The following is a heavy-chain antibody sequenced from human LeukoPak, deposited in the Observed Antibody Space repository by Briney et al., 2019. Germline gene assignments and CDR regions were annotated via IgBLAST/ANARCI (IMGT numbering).Heavy chain of an antibody. CDR1: GYTFTSYA. V-gene: IGHV1-18*01. CDR3: ARSQTYYYGSGSPHNWFDP. D-gene: IGHD3-10*01. CDR2: INIYNGNT. Sequence: ASVKVSCKASGYTFTSYAFSWVRQAPGQGLEWMGWINIYNGNTDYAQKLQGRVTMTTDTSTSTAYMELSSLRSEDTAVYYCARSQTYYYGSGSPHNWFDPWGQGTLVTVSS. J-gene: IGHJ5*02.